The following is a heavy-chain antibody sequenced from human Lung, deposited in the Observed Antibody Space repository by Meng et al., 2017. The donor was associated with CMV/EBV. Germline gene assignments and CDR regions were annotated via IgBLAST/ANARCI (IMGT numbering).Heavy chain of an antibody. CDR2: ISRDNNYI. Sequence: SCAASGFIFSDYSMNWIRQAPGKGLEWVSSISRDNNYIYYKDSVKGRFTISRDNAKNSLYLQMNSLKAEDTAVYYYARDWEKRTYCDTTHCPDAFDLXGQGTRVTVSS. V-gene: IGHV3-21*01. J-gene: IGHJ3*01. CDR1: GFIFSDYS. CDR3: ARDWEKRTYCDTTHCPDAFDL. D-gene: IGHD2/OR15-2a*01.